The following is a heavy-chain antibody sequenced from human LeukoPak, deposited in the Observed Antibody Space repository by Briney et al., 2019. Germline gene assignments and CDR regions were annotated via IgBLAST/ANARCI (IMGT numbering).Heavy chain of an antibody. V-gene: IGHV3-11*04. Sequence: GGSLRLSCAASGFTFSDYYMSWIRQAPGKGLEWVSYISSSGSTIYYADSVKGRFTISRDNAKNSLYLQMNSLRAEDTAVYYCAKSPLWFGELSAFDIWGQGTMVTVSS. J-gene: IGHJ3*02. CDR3: AKSPLWFGELSAFDI. CDR2: ISSSGSTI. CDR1: GFTFSDYY. D-gene: IGHD3-10*01.